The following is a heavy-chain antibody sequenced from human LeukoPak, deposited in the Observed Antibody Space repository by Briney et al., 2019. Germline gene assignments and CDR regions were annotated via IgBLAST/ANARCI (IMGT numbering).Heavy chain of an antibody. CDR3: ARGSQSHNWFDP. D-gene: IGHD4-11*01. Sequence: ASVKVSCKASGYTFTSYDINWVRQATGQGLEWMGWMNPNSGNTSYAQKFQGRVTMTRNTSISTAYMELSSLRSEDTAVYYCARGSQSHNWFDPWGQGTLVTVSS. CDR2: MNPNSGNT. CDR1: GYTFTSYD. V-gene: IGHV1-8*01. J-gene: IGHJ5*02.